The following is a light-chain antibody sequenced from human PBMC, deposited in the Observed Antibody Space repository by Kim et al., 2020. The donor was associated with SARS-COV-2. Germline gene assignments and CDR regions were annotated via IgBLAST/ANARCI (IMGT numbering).Light chain of an antibody. CDR3: QQYGSSPYT. CDR2: GAS. Sequence: LAPGERATLSGRASQSVSSNYLAWYQGKPGQAPRLLICGASSRATGIPDRFSGSGSGTDFTLTISRLEPEDFAVYYCQQYGSSPYTFGQGTKLEI. J-gene: IGKJ2*01. V-gene: IGKV3-20*01. CDR1: QSVSSNY.